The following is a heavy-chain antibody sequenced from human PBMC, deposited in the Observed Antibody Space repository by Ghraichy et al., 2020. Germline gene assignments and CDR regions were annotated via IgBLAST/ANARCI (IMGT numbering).Heavy chain of an antibody. CDR3: AKSDGGNRYYYYGMDV. CDR2: IFYSGTT. D-gene: IGHD4-23*01. J-gene: IGHJ6*02. CDR1: GGSITGNPYY. V-gene: IGHV4-39*01. Sequence: SETLSLTCTVSGGSITGNPYYWGWFRQPPGKGLEWIGTIFYSGTTYFNPSLKSRLTISIDTSKTQFSLKLSSVTAADSAVYYCAKSDGGNRYYYYGMDVWGQGTTVIVSS.